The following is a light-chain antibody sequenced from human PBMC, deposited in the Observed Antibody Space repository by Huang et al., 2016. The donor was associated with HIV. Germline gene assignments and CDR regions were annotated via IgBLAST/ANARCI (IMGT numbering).Light chain of an antibody. CDR3: QQTYTTPLT. Sequence: DIQMTQSPSSLSASVGDRVTITCRTSQNIGSYLNWYQQKRGSAPDLLIYAASNLQGGVPSRFNGSGSGTDFTLTISSLQPEDIASYYCQQTYTTPLTFGGRTKVEIK. CDR2: AAS. J-gene: IGKJ4*01. CDR1: QNIGSY. V-gene: IGKV1-39*01.